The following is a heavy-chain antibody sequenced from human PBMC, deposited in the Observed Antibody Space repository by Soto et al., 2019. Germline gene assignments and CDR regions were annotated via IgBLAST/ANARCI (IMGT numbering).Heavy chain of an antibody. J-gene: IGHJ4*02. Sequence: QVQLQESGPGLVKPSQTLSLTCTVSGGSISSGAYYWSWIRQHPGKGLEWIGYIYYSGNTYYNPSLKRRVTISVDTSKNQFSLKLSSVTAADTAVYYCARVGLRLGDYFDYWGQGTLVSVSS. D-gene: IGHD3-16*01. CDR3: ARVGLRLGDYFDY. CDR2: IYYSGNT. CDR1: GGSISSGAYY. V-gene: IGHV4-31*03.